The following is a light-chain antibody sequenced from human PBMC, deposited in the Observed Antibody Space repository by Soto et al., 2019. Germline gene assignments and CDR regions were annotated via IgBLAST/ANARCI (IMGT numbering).Light chain of an antibody. Sequence: DIQMTQSPSTLSASVGDRVTITCRASQSIGTWLAWYQQRPGKAPRLLIYDASSLESGVPQRLSGSGSGTEFTLTISSLQTDDFSTYYCQQYHSYWTFGQGTKVDIK. CDR1: QSIGTW. CDR2: DAS. J-gene: IGKJ1*01. CDR3: QQYHSYWT. V-gene: IGKV1-5*01.